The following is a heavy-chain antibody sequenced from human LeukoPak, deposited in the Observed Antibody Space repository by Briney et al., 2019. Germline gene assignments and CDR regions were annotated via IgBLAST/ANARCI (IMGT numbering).Heavy chain of an antibody. V-gene: IGHV3-23*01. CDR3: AKDQAGDGYNSM. Sequence: GGPLRLSCVTSGFTFSNCAMGWVRQAPGKGLEWVSTIHGASTYYAASVKGRFTISRDNSKNTLYLQMHSLRAEDTAIYYCAKDQAGDGYNSMWGQGTRVTVSS. J-gene: IGHJ4*02. D-gene: IGHD5-24*01. CDR1: GFTFSNCA. CDR2: IHGAST.